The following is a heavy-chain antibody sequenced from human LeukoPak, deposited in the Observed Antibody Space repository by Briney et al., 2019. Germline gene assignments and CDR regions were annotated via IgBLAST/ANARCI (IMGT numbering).Heavy chain of an antibody. CDR1: GCTFTSYY. CDR2: ISPSGGST. J-gene: IGHJ4*02. Sequence: GASVKVSCKASGCTFTSYYMHWVRQAPGQGLEWMGIISPSGGSTSYSQNFQGRVAMTRDTSTSTVYMELSSLRSEETAVYYCARGGMGIQLWSFDYWGQGTLVTVSS. CDR3: ARGGMGIQLWSFDY. D-gene: IGHD5-18*01. V-gene: IGHV1-46*01.